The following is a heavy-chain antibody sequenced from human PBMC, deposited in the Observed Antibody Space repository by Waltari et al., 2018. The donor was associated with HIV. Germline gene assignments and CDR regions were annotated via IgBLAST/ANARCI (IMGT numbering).Heavy chain of an antibody. J-gene: IGHJ6*02. CDR2: INHSGST. CDR1: GGSFSGYY. CDR3: ARRSTNYGMDV. Sequence: QVQLQQWGAGLLKPSEPLSLTCAVYGGSFSGYYWSWIRQPPGKGLEWIGEINHSGSTNYNPSLKSRVTISVDTSKNQFSLKLSSVTAADTAVYYCARRSTNYGMDVWGQGTTVTVSS. V-gene: IGHV4-34*01.